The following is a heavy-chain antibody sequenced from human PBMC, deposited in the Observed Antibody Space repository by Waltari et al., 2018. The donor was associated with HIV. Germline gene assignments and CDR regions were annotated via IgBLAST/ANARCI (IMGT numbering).Heavy chain of an antibody. D-gene: IGHD6-19*01. Sequence: EVQLLESGGGLVQPGGSLRLSCTASGLTFSSYVLSWVRQAPGKGLVWFSAIRVSGVRTYYADSVKGRFTISRDNSKNTLYLQMNSLRAEDTAVYYCAKRVAVAGARTFYGMDVWGQGTTVTVSS. CDR2: IRVSGVRT. V-gene: IGHV3-23*01. CDR1: GLTFSSYV. CDR3: AKRVAVAGARTFYGMDV. J-gene: IGHJ6*02.